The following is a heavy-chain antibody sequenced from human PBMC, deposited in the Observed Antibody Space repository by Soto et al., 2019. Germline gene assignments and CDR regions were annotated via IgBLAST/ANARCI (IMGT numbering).Heavy chain of an antibody. CDR3: ASRHSSPYFDY. CDR1: GSSVSSSSCY. CDR2: IYYSGST. V-gene: IGHV4-30-4*08. D-gene: IGHD6-13*01. Sequence: TSETLSLTCTVSGSSVSSSSCYWGWIRQPPGKGLEWIGSIYYSGSTYYNPSLKSRVTISVDTSKNQFSLKLNSVTAADTAVYYCASRHSSPYFDYWGQGTLVTVSS. J-gene: IGHJ4*02.